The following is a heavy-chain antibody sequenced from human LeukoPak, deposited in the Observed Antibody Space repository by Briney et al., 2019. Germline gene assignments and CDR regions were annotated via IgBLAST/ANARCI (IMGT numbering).Heavy chain of an antibody. CDR1: GGSISSYY. CDR3: ARHAYGSGSYHFDY. J-gene: IGHJ4*02. V-gene: IGHV4-4*07. Sequence: SETLSLTCTVSGGSISSYYWSWIRQPAGKGLEWIGRIYTSGSTNCNPSLKSRVTMSVDTSKNQFSLKLSSVTAADTAVYYCARHAYGSGSYHFDYWGQGTLVTVSS. D-gene: IGHD3-10*01. CDR2: IYTSGST.